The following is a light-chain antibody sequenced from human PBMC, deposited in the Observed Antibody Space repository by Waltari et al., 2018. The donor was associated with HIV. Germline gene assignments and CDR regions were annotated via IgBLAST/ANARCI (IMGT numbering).Light chain of an antibody. Sequence: QSVLTQPPSASGTPGQRVTISCSGSSSNIGSKYVYWYQQLPGTAPTLLIYRNYQRPSGVPDRFSGSKSGTSASLAISGLRSEDEADYYCAAWDDSLSGRGVFGGGTKLTVL. V-gene: IGLV1-47*01. J-gene: IGLJ2*01. CDR3: AAWDDSLSGRGV. CDR2: RNY. CDR1: SSNIGSKY.